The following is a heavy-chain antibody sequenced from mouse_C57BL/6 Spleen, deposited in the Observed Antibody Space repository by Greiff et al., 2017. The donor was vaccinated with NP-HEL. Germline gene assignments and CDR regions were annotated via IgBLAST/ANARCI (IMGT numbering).Heavy chain of an antibody. CDR1: GYTFTDYY. J-gene: IGHJ2*01. V-gene: IGHV1-26*01. CDR2: INPNNGGT. CDR3: AREGTRENY. Sequence: EVQLQQSGPELVKPGASVKISCKASGYTFTDYYLNWVKQSHGKSLEWIGDINPNNGGTSYNQKFKGKATLTVDKSSSTAYMELRSLTSEDSAVYYCAREGTRENYWGQGTTLTVSS.